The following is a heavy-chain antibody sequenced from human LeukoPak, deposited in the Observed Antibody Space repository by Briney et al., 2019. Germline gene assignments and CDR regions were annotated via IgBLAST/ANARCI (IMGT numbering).Heavy chain of an antibody. J-gene: IGHJ4*02. V-gene: IGHV4-59*01. CDR2: IYYSGST. D-gene: IGHD4-23*01. Sequence: SETLSLTCTVSGGSISSYYWSWIRQPPGKGLEWIGYIYYSGSTNYNPSLKSRVTISVDTSKNQFSLKLSSVTAADTAVYYCARFRSREVVSFDYWGQGTLVTVSS. CDR1: GGSISSYY. CDR3: ARFRSREVVSFDY.